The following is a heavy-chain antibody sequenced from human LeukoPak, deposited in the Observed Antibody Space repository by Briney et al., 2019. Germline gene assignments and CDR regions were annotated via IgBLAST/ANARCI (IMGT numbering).Heavy chain of an antibody. Sequence: ETLSLTCTVSGGSISSYYRSWIRQPPGKGLEWIGYIYYNGYANYNSSLTSRATISIDRSKNQFSLKLISVTAADTAVYYRARGRQKRGIDPWGQGTLVIVSS. CDR2: IYYNGYA. CDR1: GGSISSYY. V-gene: IGHV4-59*01. CDR3: ARGRQKRGIDP. J-gene: IGHJ5*02.